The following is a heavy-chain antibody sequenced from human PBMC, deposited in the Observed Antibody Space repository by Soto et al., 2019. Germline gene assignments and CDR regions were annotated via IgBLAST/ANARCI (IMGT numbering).Heavy chain of an antibody. CDR3: ARVSTHIVATMTYYGMDV. D-gene: IGHD5-12*01. V-gene: IGHV4-31*03. Sequence: SETLSLTCTVSGGSISSGGYYWSWIRQHPGKGLEWIGYIYYSGSTYYNPSLKSRVTISVDTSKNQFSLKLSSVTAADTAVYYCARVSTHIVATMTYYGMDVWGQGTTVTVSS. J-gene: IGHJ6*02. CDR2: IYYSGST. CDR1: GGSISSGGYY.